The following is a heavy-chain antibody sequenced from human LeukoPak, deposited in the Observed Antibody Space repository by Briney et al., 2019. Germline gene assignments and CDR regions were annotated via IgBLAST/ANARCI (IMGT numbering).Heavy chain of an antibody. CDR2: ISGGSGIP. CDR3: AKEGSYYYDSSGYSDY. Sequence: GGSLRLSCAASGFTFDTYAMSWVRQAPGKGLQWVSTISGGSGIPYYADSVKGRFTISRDNSKNTLYLQMNSLRAEDTAVYYCAKEGSYYYDSSGYSDYWGQGTLVTVSS. V-gene: IGHV3-23*01. D-gene: IGHD3-22*01. CDR1: GFTFDTYA. J-gene: IGHJ4*02.